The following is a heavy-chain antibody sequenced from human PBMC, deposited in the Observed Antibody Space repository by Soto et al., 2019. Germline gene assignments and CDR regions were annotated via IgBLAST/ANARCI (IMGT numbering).Heavy chain of an antibody. Sequence: SETLSLTCTVSGGSISSNTFYWGWIRQPPGKGLEWIGNIYYTGSTYYNPSLKKRVTISADTPKNQFSLKLTSVTATDTAVYYRARHLGVLLWFGDLSGHYFAYWTQRSLVTVSS. D-gene: IGHD3-10*01. CDR3: ARHLGVLLWFGDLSGHYFAY. CDR2: IYYTGST. CDR1: GGSISSNTFY. V-gene: IGHV4-39*01. J-gene: IGHJ4*02.